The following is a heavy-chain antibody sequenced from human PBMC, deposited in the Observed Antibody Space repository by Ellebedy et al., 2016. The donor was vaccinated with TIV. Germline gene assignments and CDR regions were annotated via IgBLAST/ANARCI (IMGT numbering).Heavy chain of an antibody. V-gene: IGHV1-8*01. Sequence: ASVKVSXXASGYTFTSYDINWVRQATGQGLEWMGWMNPNSGNTGYAQKFQGRVTMTRNTSISTAYMELSSLRSEDTAVYYCARGPYSSSWYVTWGQGTLVTVSS. J-gene: IGHJ5*02. CDR2: MNPNSGNT. CDR1: GYTFTSYD. D-gene: IGHD6-13*01. CDR3: ARGPYSSSWYVT.